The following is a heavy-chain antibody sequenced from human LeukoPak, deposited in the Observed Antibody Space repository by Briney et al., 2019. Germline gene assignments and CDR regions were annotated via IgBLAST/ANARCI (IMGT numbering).Heavy chain of an antibody. V-gene: IGHV3-30*18. CDR1: GFTFSSYG. CDR3: AKFYYGSGSYYNEYYFDY. J-gene: IGHJ4*02. D-gene: IGHD3-10*01. Sequence: GGSLRLSCAASGFTFSSYGMHWVRQAPGKGLEWVAVISYDGRNKYYADSVKGRFTISRDNSKNTLYLQMNSLRAEDTAVYYCAKFYYGSGSYYNEYYFDYWGQGTLVTVSS. CDR2: ISYDGRNK.